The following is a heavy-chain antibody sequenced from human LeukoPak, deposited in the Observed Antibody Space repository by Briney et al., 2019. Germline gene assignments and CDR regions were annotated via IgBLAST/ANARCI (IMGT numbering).Heavy chain of an antibody. Sequence: GSLRLSCAASGFTFSTYAMSWVRQPPGKGLEWIGEINHSGSTNYNPSLKSRVTISVDTSKNQFSLKLSSVTAADTAVYYCARLRGYVWGSYRYTRRYFDYWGQGTLVTVSS. CDR1: GFTFSTYA. CDR3: ARLRGYVWGSYRYTRRYFDY. CDR2: INHSGST. J-gene: IGHJ4*02. V-gene: IGHV4-34*01. D-gene: IGHD3-16*02.